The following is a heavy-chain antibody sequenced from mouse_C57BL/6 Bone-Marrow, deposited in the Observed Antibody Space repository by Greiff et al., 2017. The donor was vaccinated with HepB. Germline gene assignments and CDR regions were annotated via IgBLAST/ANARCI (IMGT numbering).Heavy chain of an antibody. CDR3: ARHRDYGSSLGFAY. V-gene: IGHV5-6*01. Sequence: EVKLMESGGDLVKPGGSLKLSCAASGFTFSSYGMSWVRQTPDKRLEWVATISSGGSYTYYPDSVKGRFTISRDNAKNTLYLQMSSLKSEDTAMYYCARHRDYGSSLGFAYWGQGTLVTVSA. CDR2: ISSGGSYT. D-gene: IGHD1-1*01. CDR1: GFTFSSYG. J-gene: IGHJ3*01.